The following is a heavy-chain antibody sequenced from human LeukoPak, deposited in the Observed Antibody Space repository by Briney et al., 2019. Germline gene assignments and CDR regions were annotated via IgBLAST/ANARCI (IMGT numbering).Heavy chain of an antibody. CDR2: ISYDGSKK. Sequence: GGSLRLSCAASGFTFSSYAMHWVRQAPDKGLEWVTIISYDGSKKYYADYVKGRFTISRDNSKNTLYLQMNSLRAEDTAVYYCARNFRDGYNNSFDYWGQGTLVTVSS. CDR1: GFTFSSYA. CDR3: ARNFRDGYNNSFDY. V-gene: IGHV3-30*04. D-gene: IGHD5-24*01. J-gene: IGHJ4*02.